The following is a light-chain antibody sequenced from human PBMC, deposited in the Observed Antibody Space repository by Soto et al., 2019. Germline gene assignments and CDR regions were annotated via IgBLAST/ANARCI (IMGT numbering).Light chain of an antibody. V-gene: IGKV1-5*01. J-gene: IGKJ1*01. CDR1: QSVSGW. CDR2: DAS. CDR3: QKYNSAPLT. Sequence: EMQMTQSNTTRSASVGSTVTVTCRASQSVSGWLAWYQQKPGEAPKLLIYDASALPRGVPSRFSGSGSGTDFTLTISSLQPEDVATYYCQKYNSAPLTFGQGTKVDI.